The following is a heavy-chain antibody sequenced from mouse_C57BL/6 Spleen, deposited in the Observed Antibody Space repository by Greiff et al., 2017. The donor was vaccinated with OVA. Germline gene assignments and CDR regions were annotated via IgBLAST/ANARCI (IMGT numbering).Heavy chain of an antibody. CDR3: AIGYGSSYGYFDV. CDR2: IHPNSGST. V-gene: IGHV1-64*01. J-gene: IGHJ1*03. D-gene: IGHD1-1*01. Sequence: QVQLQQPGAELVKPGASVKLSCKASGYTFTSYWMHWVKQRPGQGLEWIGMIHPNSGSTNYNEKFKSKATLTVDKSSSTAYMQLSSLTSEDSAVDDCAIGYGSSYGYFDVWGTGTTVTVSS. CDR1: GYTFTSYW.